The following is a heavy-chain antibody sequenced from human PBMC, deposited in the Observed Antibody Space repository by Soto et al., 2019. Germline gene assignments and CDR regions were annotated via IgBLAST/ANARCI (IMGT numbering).Heavy chain of an antibody. D-gene: IGHD3-22*01. CDR3: ARDPDYYDSSGYPSPDAFDI. Sequence: SVKVSCKASGGALSSYAISWVRQAPGQGLEWMGGIIPIFGTANYAQKFQGRVTITADESTSTAYMELSSLRSEDTAVYYCARDPDYYDSSGYPSPDAFDIWGQGTMVTVSS. CDR2: IIPIFGTA. CDR1: GGALSSYA. V-gene: IGHV1-69*13. J-gene: IGHJ3*02.